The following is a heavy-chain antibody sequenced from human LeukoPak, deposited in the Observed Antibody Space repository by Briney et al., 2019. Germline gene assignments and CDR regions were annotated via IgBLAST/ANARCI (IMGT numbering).Heavy chain of an antibody. CDR2: IIPILGIA. J-gene: IGHJ4*02. V-gene: IGHV1-69*04. CDR3: ARGVEMATNFDFDY. Sequence: SVKVSCKASGGTFCSYAISWVRQAPGQGLEWMGRIIPILGIANYAQKFQGRVTITADKSTSTAYMELSSLRSEDTAVYYCARGVEMATNFDFDYWGQGTLVTVSS. D-gene: IGHD5-24*01. CDR1: GGTFCSYA.